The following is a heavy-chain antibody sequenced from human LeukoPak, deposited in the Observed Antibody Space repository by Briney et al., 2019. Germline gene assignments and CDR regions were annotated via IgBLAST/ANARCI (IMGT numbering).Heavy chain of an antibody. CDR2: IIPIFGTA. V-gene: IGHV1-69*01. J-gene: IGHJ6*02. Sequence: ASVKVSCKASGGTFSSYAISWVRQAPGQGLEWTGGIIPIFGTANYAQKFQGRVTITADESTSTAYMELSSLRSEDTAVYYCARSLAQNYYYGMDVWGQGTTVTVSS. CDR1: GGTFSSYA. CDR3: ARSLAQNYYYGMDV.